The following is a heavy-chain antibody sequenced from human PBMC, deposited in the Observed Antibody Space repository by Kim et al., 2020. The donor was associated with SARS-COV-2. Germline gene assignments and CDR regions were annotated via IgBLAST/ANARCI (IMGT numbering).Heavy chain of an antibody. Sequence: SETLSLTCAVYGGSFSGYYWSWIRQPPGKGLEWIGEINHSGSTNYNPSLKSRVTISVDTSKNQFSLKLSSVTAADTAVYYCARAPSGGSWFDYWGQGTLVTVSS. CDR3: ARAPSGGSWFDY. V-gene: IGHV4-34*01. J-gene: IGHJ4*02. D-gene: IGHD2-15*01. CDR1: GGSFSGYY. CDR2: INHSGST.